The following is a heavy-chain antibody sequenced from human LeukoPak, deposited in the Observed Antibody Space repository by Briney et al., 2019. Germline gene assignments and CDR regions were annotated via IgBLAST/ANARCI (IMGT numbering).Heavy chain of an antibody. D-gene: IGHD6-19*01. CDR1: GGSISSGSYY. CDR3: ARVKGAVARDAFDI. CDR2: IYTSGST. V-gene: IGHV4-61*02. J-gene: IGHJ3*02. Sequence: SETLSLTCTVSGGSISSGSYYWSWIRQPAGKGLEWIGRIYTSGSTNYNPSLKSRVTISVDTSKNQFSLKLSSVTAADTAVYYCARVKGAVARDAFDIWGQGTMVTVSS.